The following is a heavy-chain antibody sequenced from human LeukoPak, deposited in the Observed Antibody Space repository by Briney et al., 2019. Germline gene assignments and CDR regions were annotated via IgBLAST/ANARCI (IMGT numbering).Heavy chain of an antibody. CDR1: GFTFSSYA. Sequence: GGSLRLSCAASGFTFSSYAMSRVRQAPGKGLEWVSAISGSGGSTYYADSVKGRFTISRDNSKNTLYLQMNSLRAEDTAVYYCANIYDFWSGYLDYWGQGTLVTVSS. CDR3: ANIYDFWSGYLDY. D-gene: IGHD3-3*01. CDR2: ISGSGGST. J-gene: IGHJ4*02. V-gene: IGHV3-23*01.